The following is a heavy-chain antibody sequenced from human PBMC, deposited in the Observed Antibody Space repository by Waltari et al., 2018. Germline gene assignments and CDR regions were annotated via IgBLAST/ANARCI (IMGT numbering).Heavy chain of an antibody. Sequence: EVQLVESGGGLVQPGGSLRLSRAAPGFTFSSYGMNWVRQAPGKGLAWISYISGSGTTIYYADSVKDRFTISRDDAENSLYLQMNSLRAEDTALYYCARRFDSWGQGTRVTVSS. V-gene: IGHV3-48*03. CDR2: ISGSGTTI. CDR1: GFTFSSYG. CDR3: ARRFDS. J-gene: IGHJ4*02.